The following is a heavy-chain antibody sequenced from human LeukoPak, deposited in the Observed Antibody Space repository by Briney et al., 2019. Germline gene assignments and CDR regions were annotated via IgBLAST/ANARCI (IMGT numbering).Heavy chain of an antibody. V-gene: IGHV4-39*07. D-gene: IGHD6-13*01. Sequence: SETLSLTCTVSGGSISSSKYYWGWIRQPPGKGLEWIGSIYYSGSAYYNPSLKSRVTISVDTSKNQFSLKLSSVTAADTAVYYCARVGRGRSSSWYGWYNWFDPWGQGTLVTVSS. CDR3: ARVGRGRSSSWYGWYNWFDP. J-gene: IGHJ5*02. CDR2: IYYSGSA. CDR1: GGSISSSKYY.